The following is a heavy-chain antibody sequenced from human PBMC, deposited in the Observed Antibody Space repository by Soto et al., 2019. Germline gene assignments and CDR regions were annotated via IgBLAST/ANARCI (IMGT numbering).Heavy chain of an antibody. J-gene: IGHJ4*02. V-gene: IGHV3-30*18. CDR2: VSHDGRNT. CDR1: GFMFSGYA. D-gene: IGHD6-19*01. Sequence: GGSLRLSCAASGFMFSGYAMHWVGQAPGKGLEWVAVVSHDGRNTHYADSVKGRFTISRDSSKNTVSLEMTSLRAEDTAVYYCAKGGRQWLVTSDFNYWGQGALVTVSS. CDR3: AKGGRQWLVTSDFNY.